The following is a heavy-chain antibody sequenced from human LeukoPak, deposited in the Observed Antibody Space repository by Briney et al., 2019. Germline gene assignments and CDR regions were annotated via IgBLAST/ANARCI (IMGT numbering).Heavy chain of an antibody. CDR2: LSPDGSTS. Sequence: PGRSLRLSCAASGFTLSDYYMSWVRQAPGKGLVWVSRLSPDGSTSIYADSVKGRLTISRDNSKNTLFLQMNSLRAEDTAVYYCVKAGPFYFDSWGLGTLVTVSS. CDR1: GFTLSDYY. V-gene: IGHV3-74*01. J-gene: IGHJ4*02. CDR3: VKAGPFYFDS.